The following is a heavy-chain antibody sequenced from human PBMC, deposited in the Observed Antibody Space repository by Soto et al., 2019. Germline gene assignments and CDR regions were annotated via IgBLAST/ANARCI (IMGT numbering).Heavy chain of an antibody. D-gene: IGHD2-2*01. V-gene: IGHV3-15*07. CDR1: GFTFSNAW. Sequence: PAGSMRLACAASGFTFSNAWIDWVRQAPGKGLEWVGRIKSKTDGGTTDFAAPVKGRFAISRDDSKNMVYLQMNSLKTEDTGIYYCAKIPIVVVPAAYDYWGQGTLVTVSS. J-gene: IGHJ4*02. CDR2: IKSKTDGGTT. CDR3: AKIPIVVVPAAYDY.